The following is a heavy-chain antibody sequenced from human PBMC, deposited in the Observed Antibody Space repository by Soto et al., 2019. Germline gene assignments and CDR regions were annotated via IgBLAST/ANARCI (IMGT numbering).Heavy chain of an antibody. Sequence: QVQLQASGPGLVKPSETLSLTCTVSGASMNSYHWIWIRQPAGKGLEWIGHIHSSGSTNYNPSLKSRVTMSVDTSKNQFSLRLMSLTAADTAVYYCARDQGVAAAGITWFDPWGQGSLVTVSS. D-gene: IGHD6-13*01. CDR3: ARDQGVAAAGITWFDP. CDR2: IHSSGST. V-gene: IGHV4-4*07. J-gene: IGHJ5*02. CDR1: GASMNSYH.